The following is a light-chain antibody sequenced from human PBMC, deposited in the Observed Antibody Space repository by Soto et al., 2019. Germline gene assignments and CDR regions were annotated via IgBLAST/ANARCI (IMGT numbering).Light chain of an antibody. CDR3: QHYGGMWT. Sequence: DIQMTQSPSPLSASVGDRVTITCRASQSISSWLAWYQQKPGKAPKVLIYDASNLEYGVPSRFSGSGFGTEFILTISSLQPDDFATYWCQHYGGMWTFGQGTKVDIK. V-gene: IGKV1-5*01. CDR1: QSISSW. J-gene: IGKJ1*01. CDR2: DAS.